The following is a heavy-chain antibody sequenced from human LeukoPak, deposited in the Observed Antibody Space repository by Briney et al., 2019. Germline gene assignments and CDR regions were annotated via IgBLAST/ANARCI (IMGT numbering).Heavy chain of an antibody. Sequence: ASVKVSFKASVYTFISYGIGWVRQAPGQGLEWMGWVSPFSHETNYVEKIQGRVTMTTDRPANTAKMELRSLTSGDTAVYYCAKMGVRTLLTDIVVGPTADDYLDSWGQGTLVTVSS. J-gene: IGHJ4*02. V-gene: IGHV1-18*01. CDR3: AKMGVRTLLTDIVVGPTADDYLDS. D-gene: IGHD2-21*01. CDR2: VSPFSHET. CDR1: VYTFISYG.